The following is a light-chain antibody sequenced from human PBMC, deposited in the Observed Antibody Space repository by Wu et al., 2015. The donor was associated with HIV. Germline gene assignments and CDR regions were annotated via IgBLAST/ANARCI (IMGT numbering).Light chain of an antibody. Sequence: DIQMTQSPSSLSASVGDRVTITCRASQSISSYLNWYQQKPGKAPKLLIYAASSLQVGVPSRFSGSGSGTDFTLTISSLQPEDFATYYCQQSYRSPLTFGGGTKVEIK. CDR3: QQSYRSPLT. CDR1: QSISSY. CDR2: AAS. V-gene: IGKV1-39*01. J-gene: IGKJ4*01.